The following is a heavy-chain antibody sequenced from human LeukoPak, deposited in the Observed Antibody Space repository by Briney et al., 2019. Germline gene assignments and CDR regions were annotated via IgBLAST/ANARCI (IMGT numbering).Heavy chain of an antibody. J-gene: IGHJ6*02. V-gene: IGHV4-59*01. CDR1: GGSISNYY. CDR2: IYYSGTT. CDR3: AREGYYYGMDV. Sequence: SETLSLTCTVSGGSISNYYWSWIRQPPGKGLEWIGYIYYSGTTNYNPSLKSRVTISEDTSKNQFSLNLSSVTAADTAVYYCAREGYYYGMDVWGQGTTVTVSS.